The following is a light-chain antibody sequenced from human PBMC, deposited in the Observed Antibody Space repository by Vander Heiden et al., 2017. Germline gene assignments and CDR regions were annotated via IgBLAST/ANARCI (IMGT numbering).Light chain of an antibody. V-gene: IGLV3-25*03. CDR3: QSADSSGTYSVV. CDR2: SDN. J-gene: IGLJ2*01. Sequence: SPDLTQPPSVSVLPGQTAKSTRPGAVLATQHAYCYKQKPRQAPLLLISSDNKRPSGIAERFSGSISGTIVTLTISDVQAEDEADYYCQSADSSGTYSVVFGGGTQLTVL. CDR1: VLATQH.